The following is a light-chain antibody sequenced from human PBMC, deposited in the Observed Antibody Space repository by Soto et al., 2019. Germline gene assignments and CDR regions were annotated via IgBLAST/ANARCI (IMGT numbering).Light chain of an antibody. CDR2: EAT. V-gene: IGLV2-23*01. CDR3: CAYAGSGTVV. Sequence: QSVLTQPASVSGSPEQSITISCTGTSRDVGSYNLVSWYQQHPGKAPKVMIYEATKRPSGVSNRFSGSKSGNTASLTISGLQAEDEADYYCCAYAGSGTVVFGGGTKLTVL. CDR1: SRDVGSYNL. J-gene: IGLJ3*02.